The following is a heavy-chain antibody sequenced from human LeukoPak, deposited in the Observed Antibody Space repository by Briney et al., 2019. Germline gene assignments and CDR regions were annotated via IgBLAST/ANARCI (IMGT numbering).Heavy chain of an antibody. J-gene: IGHJ6*02. V-gene: IGHV3-7*01. CDR3: ARDKVAGTGYYYYYGMDV. CDR1: GFTFSSYW. CDR2: IKQDGSEK. D-gene: IGHD3-10*01. Sequence: GGSLRLSCAASGFTFSSYWMSWVRQAPGKGLEWVANIKQDGSEKYYVDSVKGRFTISRDNAKNSLYLQMNSLRAEDTAVYYCARDKVAGTGYYYYYGMDVWGQGTTVTVSS.